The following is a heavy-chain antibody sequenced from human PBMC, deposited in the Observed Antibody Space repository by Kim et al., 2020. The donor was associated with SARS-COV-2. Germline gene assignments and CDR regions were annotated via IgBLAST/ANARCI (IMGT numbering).Heavy chain of an antibody. V-gene: IGHV1-3*01. Sequence: ASVKVSCKASGYTFTSYAMHWVRQAPGQRLEWMGWINAGNGNTKYSQKFQGRVTITRDTSASTAYMELSSLRSEDTAVYYCARELIVVVPAPGYFDLWGRGTLVTVSS. CDR1: GYTFTSYA. D-gene: IGHD2-2*01. CDR3: ARELIVVVPAPGYFDL. J-gene: IGHJ2*01. CDR2: INAGNGNT.